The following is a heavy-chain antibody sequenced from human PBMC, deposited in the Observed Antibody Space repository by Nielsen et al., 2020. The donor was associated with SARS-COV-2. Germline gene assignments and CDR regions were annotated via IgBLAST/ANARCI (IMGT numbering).Heavy chain of an antibody. CDR3: ARDLGHSGSFGY. CDR2: INWNGGST. V-gene: IGHV3-20*04. Sequence: GESLKISCAASGFTFDDYGMSWVRQAPGKGLEWVSGINWNGGSTGYADSVQGRFTFSRDNSRNMLFLQMNSLRPDDTATYYCARDLGHSGSFGYWGQGTVVTVSS. D-gene: IGHD1-26*01. CDR1: GFTFDDYG. J-gene: IGHJ4*02.